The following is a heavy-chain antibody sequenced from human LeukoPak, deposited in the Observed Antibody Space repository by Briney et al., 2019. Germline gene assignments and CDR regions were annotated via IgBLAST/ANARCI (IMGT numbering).Heavy chain of an antibody. CDR3: ASGTHANGWSN. J-gene: IGHJ4*02. D-gene: IGHD6-19*01. V-gene: IGHV6-1*01. Sequence: SQTLSLTCAISGDSVSSNSGAWNWIRQSPSRGLEWLGRTYYRSKFYNDYAPSVKSRITINPDTSKNQFSLQLSSVTPEDTAVYYCASGTHANGWSNWGQGTLVTVSS. CDR1: GDSVSSNSGA. CDR2: TYYRSKFYN.